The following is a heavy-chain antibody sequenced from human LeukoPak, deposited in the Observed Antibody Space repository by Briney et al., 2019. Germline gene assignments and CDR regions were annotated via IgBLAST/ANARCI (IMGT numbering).Heavy chain of an antibody. V-gene: IGHV3-48*03. CDR2: IIRSGRDK. Sequence: GGSLRLSCVGSGFSVSNYEMNWVRQTPGKGLEWVSCIIRSGRDKHYSDSVKGRFTISRDDAENSVYLQMNSLTAEDTGVYYCARDEYDSSGPRYLDMDAWGQGTTVTVSS. CDR3: ARDEYDSSGPRYLDMDA. CDR1: GFSVSNYE. J-gene: IGHJ6*02. D-gene: IGHD3-22*01.